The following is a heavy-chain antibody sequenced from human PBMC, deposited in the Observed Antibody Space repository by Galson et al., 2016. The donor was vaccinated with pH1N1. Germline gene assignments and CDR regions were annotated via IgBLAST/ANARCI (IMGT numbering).Heavy chain of an antibody. V-gene: IGHV3-23*01. J-gene: IGHJ6*02. CDR1: GFTFATYG. CDR3: AKDNLRDDFWGNYQYGLEV. D-gene: IGHD3-3*01. CDR2: NSGRDGCT. Sequence: SLRLSCAASGFTFATYGMSWVRQAPGKGPEWVGLNSGRDGCTKYRDSVKGRFTISRDNSKNTWYLQMNSLRAEDTAIYYCAKDNLRDDFWGNYQYGLEVWGQGTTVTVSS.